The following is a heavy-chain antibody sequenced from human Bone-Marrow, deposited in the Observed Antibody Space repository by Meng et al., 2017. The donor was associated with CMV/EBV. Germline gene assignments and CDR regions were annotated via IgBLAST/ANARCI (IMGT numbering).Heavy chain of an antibody. CDR3: AKEYSSSWYYADGMDV. J-gene: IGHJ6*02. V-gene: IGHV3-33*06. CDR1: GFTFSSYG. Sequence: GGSLRLSCAASGFTFSSYGMHWVRQAPGKGLEWVAVIWYDGSNKYYADSVKGRFTISRDNSKNTLYLQMNSLRAEDTAVYYCAKEYSSSWYYADGMDVWGQGTTVTVPS. CDR2: IWYDGSNK. D-gene: IGHD6-13*01.